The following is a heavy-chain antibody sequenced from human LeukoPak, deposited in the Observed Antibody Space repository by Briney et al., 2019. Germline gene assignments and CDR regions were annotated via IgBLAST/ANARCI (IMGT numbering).Heavy chain of an antibody. CDR2: IGTSGGNT. CDR1: GFTFSSYA. D-gene: IGHD6-19*01. CDR3: AKGRSGSSDFDY. J-gene: IGHJ4*02. V-gene: IGHV3-23*01. Sequence: GGSLRLSCAASGFTFSSYAMDWVRQAPGKGLEWVSAIGTSGGNTYYADSVRGRFTISRDNSKNTLYLQMNSLRAEDTAVYYCAKGRSGSSDFDYWGQGTLVTVSS.